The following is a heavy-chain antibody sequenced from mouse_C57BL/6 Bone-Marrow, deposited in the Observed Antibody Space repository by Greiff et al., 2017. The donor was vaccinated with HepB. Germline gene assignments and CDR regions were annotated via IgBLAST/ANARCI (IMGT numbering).Heavy chain of an antibody. D-gene: IGHD1-1*01. CDR2: LLPGSGST. V-gene: IGHV1-9*01. Sequence: QVQLQQSGAELLKPGSSVKLSCKATGYTFPGYLIEWVKQRPGHGLEWIGELLPGSGSTNYTEKFKGKATFTADTSANTAYMQLSSLTTEDSAIDYCAREITTVVATIDYWGQGTTLTVSS. J-gene: IGHJ2*01. CDR3: AREITTVVATIDY. CDR1: GYTFPGYL.